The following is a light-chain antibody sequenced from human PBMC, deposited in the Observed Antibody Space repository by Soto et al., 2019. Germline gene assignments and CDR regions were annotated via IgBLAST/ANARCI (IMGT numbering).Light chain of an antibody. CDR2: TDN. CDR1: NSNLGSHT. V-gene: IGLV1-44*01. CDR3: AACDHSLQDWV. J-gene: IGLJ3*02. Sequence: QSVLTQPPSASGTPGQRVTISCSGSNSNLGSHTVNWYQQLPGTAPKLLIYTDNQRPSGVPDRFSDSKYGTSASLAISRLQSEVEAEYDCAACDHSLQDWVFGGGTKVTAL.